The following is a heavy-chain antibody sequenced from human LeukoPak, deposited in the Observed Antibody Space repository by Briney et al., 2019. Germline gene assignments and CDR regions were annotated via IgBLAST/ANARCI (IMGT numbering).Heavy chain of an antibody. D-gene: IGHD4-23*01. CDR3: ARDPPTTVVTPGAEDGDY. J-gene: IGHJ4*02. CDR2: INTNTGNP. Sequence: GASVKVSCKASGYTFTSYAMNWVRQAPGQGLEWMGWINTNTGNPTYAQGFTGRFVFSLDTSVSTAYLQISSLKAEDTAVYYCARDPPTTVVTPGAEDGDYWGQGTLVTVSS. CDR1: GYTFTSYA. V-gene: IGHV7-4-1*02.